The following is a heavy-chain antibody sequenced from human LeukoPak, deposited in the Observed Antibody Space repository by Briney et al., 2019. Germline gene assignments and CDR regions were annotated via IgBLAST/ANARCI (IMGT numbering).Heavy chain of an antibody. V-gene: IGHV3-23*01. J-gene: IGHJ5*02. Sequence: PGGSLRLSCTASGFTLTSYAMSWVRQAPGQGLEWVASISISGVNTYYADTVKGRFTISRDTSKNTFHLEMNSLRVEDTAIYFCARFMVLRQGWCNTFDPWGQGTLVTVSP. CDR1: GFTLTSYA. CDR2: ISISGVNT. CDR3: ARFMVLRQGWCNTFDP. D-gene: IGHD2-8*01.